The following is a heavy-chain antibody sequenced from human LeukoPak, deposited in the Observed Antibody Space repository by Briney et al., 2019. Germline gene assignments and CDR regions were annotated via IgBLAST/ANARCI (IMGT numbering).Heavy chain of an antibody. CDR2: INWNGGST. V-gene: IGHV3-20*04. J-gene: IGHJ4*02. Sequence: GGSLRLSCAASGFTFDDYGMSWVRQAPGKGLEWVSGINWNGGSTGYADSVKGRFTISRDNAKNSLYLQMNSLRAEDTALYYGARTGERYYYDYWGQGTLVTVSS. CDR1: GFTFDDYG. CDR3: ARTGERYYYDY. D-gene: IGHD1-1*01.